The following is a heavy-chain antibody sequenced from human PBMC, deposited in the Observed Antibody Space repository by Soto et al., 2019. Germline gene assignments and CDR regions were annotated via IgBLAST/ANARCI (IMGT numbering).Heavy chain of an antibody. J-gene: IGHJ6*03. CDR2: INPNGGAT. Sequence: QVQLVQSGAEVTKPGASVTVSCKASGYTFSDYYLHWVRQAPGQGPEWMGWINPNGGATKFARKFQGRVTMTRDTSVRTAFMELNRLKFDDTAVYYCARESGGATATLDYYYFYMDVWGKGTTVTVSS. V-gene: IGHV1-2*02. CDR3: ARESGGATATLDYYYFYMDV. D-gene: IGHD5-12*01. CDR1: GYTFSDYY.